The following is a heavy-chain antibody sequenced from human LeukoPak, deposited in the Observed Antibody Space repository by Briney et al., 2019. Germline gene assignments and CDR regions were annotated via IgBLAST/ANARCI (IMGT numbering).Heavy chain of an antibody. CDR1: GYTFTGYY. CDR3: ARVGPTDGAFDI. V-gene: IGHV1-2*02. CDR2: INPNSGST. Sequence: GASVKVSCKASGYTFTGYYMHWVRQAPGQGLEWMGWINPNSGSTNYAQKFQGRVTMTRDTSISTAYMELSRLRSDDTAVYYCARVGPTDGAFDIWGQGTMVTVSS. J-gene: IGHJ3*02. D-gene: IGHD4-17*01.